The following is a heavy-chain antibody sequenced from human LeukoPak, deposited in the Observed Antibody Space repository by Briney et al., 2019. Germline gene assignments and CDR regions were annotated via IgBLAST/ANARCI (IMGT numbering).Heavy chain of an antibody. CDR3: AREGSIVPHQDLDY. V-gene: IGHV3-21*01. CDR1: GFSFNNYG. Sequence: GGSLRLSCAASGFSFNNYGMHWVRQAPGKGLEWVSSIDSRGRGEYYADSVKGRFTISRDNAKHSLYLRMNSLRAEDTALYYCAREGSIVPHQDLDYWGQGTLVTVSS. J-gene: IGHJ4*02. CDR2: IDSRGRGE. D-gene: IGHD2-8*01.